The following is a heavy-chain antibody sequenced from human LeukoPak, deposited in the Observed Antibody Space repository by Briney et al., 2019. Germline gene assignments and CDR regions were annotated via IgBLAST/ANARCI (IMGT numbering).Heavy chain of an antibody. D-gene: IGHD2-2*01. CDR1: GFTFSSYG. J-gene: IGHJ4*02. CDR3: AKHHCSSISCHGRSSGDFDY. Sequence: GGSLRLSCAASGFTFSSYGMHWVRQAPGKGLEWVAVTSYDGSNKYYADSLKGRFTISRDNSKNTLYLQMNSLRAEDTAVYYCAKHHCSSISCHGRSSGDFDYWGQGTQVTVSS. V-gene: IGHV3-30*18. CDR2: TSYDGSNK.